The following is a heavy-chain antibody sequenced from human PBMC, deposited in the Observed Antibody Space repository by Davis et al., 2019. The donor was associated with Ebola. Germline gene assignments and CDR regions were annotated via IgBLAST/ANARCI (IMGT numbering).Heavy chain of an antibody. CDR1: GFTFSSYS. D-gene: IGHD5-18*01. J-gene: IGHJ5*02. CDR3: ARARYSYGPNRFDP. V-gene: IGHV3-7*03. Sequence: PGGSLRLSCAASGFTFSSYSMNWVRQAPGKGLEWVANIKQDGSEKYYVDSVKGRFTISRDNAKNSLYLQMNSLRAEDTAVYYCARARYSYGPNRFDPWGQGTLVTVSS. CDR2: IKQDGSEK.